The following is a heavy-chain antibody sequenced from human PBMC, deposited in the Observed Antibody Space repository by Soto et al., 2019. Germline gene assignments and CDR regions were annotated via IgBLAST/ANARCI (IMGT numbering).Heavy chain of an antibody. CDR2: IIPMFGTT. V-gene: IGHV1-69*01. CDR3: ARVPKIHYYEHSGSDTGFYYCHGMDV. D-gene: IGHD3-22*01. Sequence: QVQLVQSGAEVKKPGSSVKVSCKASGVTFNSYAISWVRQAPGQGLEWMGGIIPMFGTTNYAQKVQGSVTITADASTRISYLELSSLGSEDAAVYSCARVPKIHYYEHSGSDTGFYYCHGMDVWAQGTTVTASS. J-gene: IGHJ6*02. CDR1: GVTFNSYA.